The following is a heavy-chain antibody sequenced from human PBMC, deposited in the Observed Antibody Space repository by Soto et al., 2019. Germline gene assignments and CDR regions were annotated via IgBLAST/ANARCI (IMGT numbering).Heavy chain of an antibody. CDR1: GDSISSTNW. Sequence: LSLTCGVSGDSISSTNWWHWVRQPPGKGLEWIGEIHHSGTTNYNPSLESRVAISVDKSKNQFSLKLNSVTAADTAVYYCARVRQYCSATSCYLDPWGRGTLVTVSS. CDR3: ARVRQYCSATSCYLDP. D-gene: IGHD2-2*01. CDR2: IHHSGTT. J-gene: IGHJ5*02. V-gene: IGHV4-4*02.